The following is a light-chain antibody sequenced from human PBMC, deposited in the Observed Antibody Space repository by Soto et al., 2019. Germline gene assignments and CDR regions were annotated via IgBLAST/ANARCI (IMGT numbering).Light chain of an antibody. Sequence: EIVMTQSPATLSVSPGERATLSCRASESVTSNLAWYQEKPGHAPRLLIYGASTRATGIPARFSGSGSGTEFTLTISSLQSEDFAVYYCQQYHNWPPITFGQGTRLEIK. J-gene: IGKJ5*01. CDR1: ESVTSN. V-gene: IGKV3-15*01. CDR3: QQYHNWPPIT. CDR2: GAS.